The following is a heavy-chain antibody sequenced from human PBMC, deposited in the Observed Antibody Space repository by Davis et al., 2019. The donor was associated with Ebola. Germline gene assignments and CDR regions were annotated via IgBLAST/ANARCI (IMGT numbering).Heavy chain of an antibody. V-gene: IGHV5-51*01. J-gene: IGHJ6*02. D-gene: IGHD4-11*01. CDR2: IYPGDSDT. CDR1: GYTFTTYW. Sequence: GESLKISCQGFGYTFTTYWIGWVRQMPGKGLEWMGIIYPGDSDTRYSPSFQGQVTISADKSISTAYLQWSSLKASDTAMYYCARSDYRNYYYYYGMDVWGQGTTVTVSS. CDR3: ARSDYRNYYYYYGMDV.